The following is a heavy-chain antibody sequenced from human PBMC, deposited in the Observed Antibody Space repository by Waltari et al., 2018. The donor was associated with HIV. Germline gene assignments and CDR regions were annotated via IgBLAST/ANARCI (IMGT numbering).Heavy chain of an antibody. J-gene: IGHJ6*02. CDR3: ARDRLYCSGVSCFQTPNYYYGMDA. Sequence: QVQLVESGGGVAQPGRSLRLSCAASGFNFKTYGMHWVRQAPGKGLEWVAVIWFDGNHKFYADSVRGRVTISRDNSKNTLFLQINSLKAEDTGVYYCARDRLYCSGVSCFQTPNYYYGMDAWGQGTTVTVSS. CDR2: IWFDGNHK. V-gene: IGHV3-33*01. CDR1: GFNFKTYG. D-gene: IGHD2-15*01.